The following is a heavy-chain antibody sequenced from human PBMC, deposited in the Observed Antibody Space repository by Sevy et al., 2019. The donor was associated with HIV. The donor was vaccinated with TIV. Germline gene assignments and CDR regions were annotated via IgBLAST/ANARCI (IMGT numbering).Heavy chain of an antibody. V-gene: IGHV3-15*01. CDR3: AAGTGTSDFDY. Sequence: GGSLRLSCAASGFTFSEAWMSWVLQAPGKGLEWVGRIKSKTDAATRDFAAPVRGRFSISRDDSANTVYLVMNNLKPEDTGVYYCAAGTGTSDFDYWGQGTLVTVSS. CDR1: GFTFSEAW. D-gene: IGHD1-7*01. J-gene: IGHJ4*02. CDR2: IKSKTDAATR.